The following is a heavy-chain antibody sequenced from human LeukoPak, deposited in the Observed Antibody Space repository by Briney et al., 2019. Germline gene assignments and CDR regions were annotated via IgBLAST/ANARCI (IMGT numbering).Heavy chain of an antibody. CDR1: GYTFTTYY. J-gene: IGHJ3*01. V-gene: IGHV1-46*01. Sequence: ASVKVSYKAAGYTFTTYYMHGVQQAPRQGLEGMGTINPSGGRTSYAQKFQGRVTIPRDTSTSTVYMELSSLRSEDTAVYYCARGGRGEGAGTSRVAFDVWGQGTMVTVSS. D-gene: IGHD1-1*01. CDR3: ARGGRGEGAGTSRVAFDV. CDR2: INPSGGRT.